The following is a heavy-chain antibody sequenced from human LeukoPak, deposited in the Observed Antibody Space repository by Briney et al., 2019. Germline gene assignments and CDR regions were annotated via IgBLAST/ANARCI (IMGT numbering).Heavy chain of an antibody. Sequence: PGGSLRLSCAASGFTFSSYEMNWVRQAPGKGLEWVAVISYDGSNKYYADSVKGRFTISRDNSKNTLYLQMNSLRAEDTAVYYCARVVGNWLLSESFDYWGQGTLVTVSS. CDR1: GFTFSSYE. D-gene: IGHD1-1*01. CDR2: ISYDGSNK. CDR3: ARVVGNWLLSESFDY. V-gene: IGHV3-30*04. J-gene: IGHJ4*02.